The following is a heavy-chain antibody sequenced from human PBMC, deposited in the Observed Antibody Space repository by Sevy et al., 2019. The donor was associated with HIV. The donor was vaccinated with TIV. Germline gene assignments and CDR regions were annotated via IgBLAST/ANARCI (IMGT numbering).Heavy chain of an antibody. CDR2: IYHSGST. V-gene: IGHV4-38-2*01. D-gene: IGHD7-27*01. CDR1: GYSISSGYY. CDR3: ARQAENWGGPFDI. J-gene: IGHJ3*02. Sequence: SETLSLTCAVSGYSISSGYYWGWIRQPPGKGLEWIGSIYHSGSTYYNPSLKSRVTISVDTSKNQFSLKLSSVTAADTAVYYCARQAENWGGPFDIRGQGTMVTVSS.